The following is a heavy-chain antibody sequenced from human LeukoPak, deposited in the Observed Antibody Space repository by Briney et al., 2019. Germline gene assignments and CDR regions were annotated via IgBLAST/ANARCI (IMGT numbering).Heavy chain of an antibody. CDR3: ARAGSGSYPEDY. V-gene: IGHV1-8*01. Sequence: GASVKVSCKASGYTFTSYDINWVRQATGQGLEWMGWMNPNSGNTGYAQKFQGRVTMTRNTSISTVYMELSSLRSEDTAVYYCARAGSGSYPEDYWGQGTLVTVSS. CDR2: MNPNSGNT. D-gene: IGHD3-10*01. J-gene: IGHJ4*02. CDR1: GYTFTSYD.